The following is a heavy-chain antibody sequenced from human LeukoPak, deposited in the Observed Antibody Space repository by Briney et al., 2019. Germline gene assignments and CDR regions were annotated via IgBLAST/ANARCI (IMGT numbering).Heavy chain of an antibody. J-gene: IGHJ3*02. CDR1: GFTFDDYA. D-gene: IGHD3-22*01. V-gene: IGHV3-9*01. Sequence: GGSLRLSCAASGFTFDDYAMLWVRQAPGKGLEWLSDIRWNSGSIGYAHSVKGRFTISRDNAKNSLYLQMNRLRAEDTALYYCAKDAMIVVVTGAFDIWGQGTMVTVSS. CDR2: IRWNSGSI. CDR3: AKDAMIVVVTGAFDI.